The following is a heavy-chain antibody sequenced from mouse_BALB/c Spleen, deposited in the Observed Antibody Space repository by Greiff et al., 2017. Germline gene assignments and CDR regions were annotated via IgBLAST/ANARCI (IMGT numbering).Heavy chain of an antibody. CDR3: ARGYDYPWYFDV. CDR2: IYPGGGYT. D-gene: IGHD2-4*01. CDR1: GYTFTNYW. Sequence: QVQLQQSGAELVRPGTSVKISCKASGYTFTNYWLGWVKQRPGHGLEWIGDIYPGGGYTNYNEKFKGKATLTADTSSSTAYMQLSSLTSEDSAVYFCARGYDYPWYFDVWGAGTTVTVSS. J-gene: IGHJ1*01. V-gene: IGHV1-63*02.